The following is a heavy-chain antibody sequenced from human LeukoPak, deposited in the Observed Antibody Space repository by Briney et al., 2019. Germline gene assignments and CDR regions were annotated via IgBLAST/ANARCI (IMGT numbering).Heavy chain of an antibody. J-gene: IGHJ5*02. CDR3: ARARWYCTNGVCCRSWFDP. Sequence: PSETLSLTCAVYGGSFSGYYWSWIRQPPGKGLEWIGEINHSGSTNYNPSLKSRVTISVDTSKNQFSLKLSSVTAADTAVYYCARARWYCTNGVCCRSWFDPWGQGTLVTVSS. D-gene: IGHD2-8*01. CDR2: INHSGST. CDR1: GGSFSGYY. V-gene: IGHV4-34*01.